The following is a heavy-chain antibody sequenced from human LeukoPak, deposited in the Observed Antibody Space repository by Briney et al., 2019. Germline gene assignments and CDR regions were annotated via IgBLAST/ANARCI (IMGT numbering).Heavy chain of an antibody. CDR1: GFAFNNFW. Sequence: GGSLRLSYAASGFAFNNFWMTWIRQAPGKGLEWVATISNDESHRQYADSLRGRFTISRDNAKNSLYLQMSSLRADDTAMYYCAKNSGYYRLDSWGQSTLVIVSS. CDR2: ISNDESHR. CDR3: AKNSGYYRLDS. V-gene: IGHV3-7*01. D-gene: IGHD5-12*01. J-gene: IGHJ4*02.